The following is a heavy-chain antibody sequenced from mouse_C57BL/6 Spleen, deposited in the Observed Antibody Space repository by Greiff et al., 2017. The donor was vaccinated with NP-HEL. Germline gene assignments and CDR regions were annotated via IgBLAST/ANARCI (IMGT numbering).Heavy chain of an antibody. CDR2: IHPNSGST. J-gene: IGHJ4*01. V-gene: IGHV1-64*01. CDR1: GYTFTSYW. Sequence: QVQLQQPGAELVKPGASVKLSCKASGYTFTSYWMHWVKQRPGQGLEWIGMIHPNSGSTNYNEKFKSKATLTVDKSSSTAYMQLSSLTSEDSAVYYCARSNWDLRAMDYWGQGTSVTVSS. CDR3: ARSNWDLRAMDY. D-gene: IGHD4-1*01.